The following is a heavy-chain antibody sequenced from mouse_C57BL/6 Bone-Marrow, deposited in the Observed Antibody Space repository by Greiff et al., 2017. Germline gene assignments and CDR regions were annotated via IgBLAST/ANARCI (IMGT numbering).Heavy chain of an antibody. V-gene: IGHV1-69*01. Sequence: QVHVKQPGAELVMPGASVKLSCKASGYTFTSYWMHWVKQRPGQGLEWIGEIDPSDSYTNYNQKFKGKSTLTVDKSSSTAYMKLSSLTSEDSAVYYCARGGYLAWFAYWGQGTLVTVSA. CDR2: IDPSDSYT. D-gene: IGHD2-3*01. J-gene: IGHJ3*01. CDR1: GYTFTSYW. CDR3: ARGGYLAWFAY.